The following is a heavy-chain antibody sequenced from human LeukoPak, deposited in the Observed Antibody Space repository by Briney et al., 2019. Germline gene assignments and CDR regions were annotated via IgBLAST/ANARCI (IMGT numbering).Heavy chain of an antibody. CDR1: GFTFSDYY. V-gene: IGHV3-11*01. D-gene: IGHD5-18*01. Sequence: SGGSLRLSCAASGFTFSDYYMSWIRQAPGKGLEWVSYISSSGSTIYYADSVKGRFTISRDNAKNSLYLQMNSLRAEDTAVYYCARGWIQLWLPFDYWGQGTLVTVSS. J-gene: IGHJ4*02. CDR2: ISSSGSTI. CDR3: ARGWIQLWLPFDY.